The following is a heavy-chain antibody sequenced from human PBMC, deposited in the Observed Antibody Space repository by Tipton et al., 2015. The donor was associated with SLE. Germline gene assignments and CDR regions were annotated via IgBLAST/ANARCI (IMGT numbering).Heavy chain of an antibody. CDR1: GGSFSGYY. CDR3: ARGGLVDWLLSQPFDY. J-gene: IGHJ4*02. CDR2: INHSGST. V-gene: IGHV4-34*01. Sequence: TLSLTCAVYGGSFSGYYWSWIRQPPGKGLEWIGEINHSGSTNYNPSLKSRVTISVDTSKNQFSLKLSSVTAADTAVYYCARGGLVDWLLSQPFDYWGQGTLVTVSS. D-gene: IGHD3/OR15-3a*01.